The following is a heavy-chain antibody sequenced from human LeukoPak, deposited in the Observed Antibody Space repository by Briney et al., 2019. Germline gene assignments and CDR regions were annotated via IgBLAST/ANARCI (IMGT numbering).Heavy chain of an antibody. CDR2: INHSGST. CDR3: ARLRYYDSSGYSYYFDY. CDR1: GGSFSGYY. Sequence: SETLSLTCAVYGGSFSGYYWSWIRQPPGKGLEWIGEINHSGSTNYNPSLKSRVTISVDTSKNQFSLKLSSVTAADTAVYYCARLRYYDSSGYSYYFDYWGQGTLVTVSS. D-gene: IGHD3-22*01. J-gene: IGHJ4*02. V-gene: IGHV4-34*01.